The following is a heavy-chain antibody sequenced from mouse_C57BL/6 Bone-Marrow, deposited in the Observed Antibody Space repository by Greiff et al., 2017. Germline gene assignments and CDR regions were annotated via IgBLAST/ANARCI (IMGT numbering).Heavy chain of an antibody. J-gene: IGHJ2*01. V-gene: IGHV14-4*01. D-gene: IGHD2-3*01. Sequence: EVQLQQSGAELVRPGASVKLSCTASGFNIKDDYIHWVKQRPEQGLEWIGWIDPEIGDTEYVSKFQGKATITSDTSSNTAYLQLSSLTSEDTAVYYCSSFDGNYFDFWGQGTPLTVAS. CDR1: GFNIKDDY. CDR3: SSFDGNYFDF. CDR2: IDPEIGDT.